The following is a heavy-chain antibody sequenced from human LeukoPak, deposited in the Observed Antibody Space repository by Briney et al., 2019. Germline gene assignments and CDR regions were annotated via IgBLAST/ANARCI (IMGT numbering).Heavy chain of an antibody. D-gene: IGHD6-13*01. CDR2: MNPNSGNT. Sequence: ASVKVSCKASGYTFTSYDINWVRQATGQGLEWMGWMNPNSGNTGYAQKFQGRVTITRSTSISTAYMELSSLRSEDTAVYYCARVVAAAGELYYYYMDVWGKGTTVTVSS. J-gene: IGHJ6*03. V-gene: IGHV1-8*03. CDR1: GYTFTSYD. CDR3: ARVVAAAGELYYYYMDV.